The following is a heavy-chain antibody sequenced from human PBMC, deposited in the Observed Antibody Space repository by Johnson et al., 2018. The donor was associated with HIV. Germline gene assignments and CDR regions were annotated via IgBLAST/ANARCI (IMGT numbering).Heavy chain of an antibody. Sequence: VQLVESGGGVVQPGRSLRFSCAASGFNFSSFGMHWVRQAPGKGLEWVAFIRYDGSNKYFAASVKGRFTISRDNSKNTLYLQMNSLRAEDTAVYYCAKGGSGTTRIRAQKGAFDIWGQGTMVTVSS. CDR3: AKGGSGTTRIRAQKGAFDI. J-gene: IGHJ3*02. CDR2: IRYDGSNK. D-gene: IGHD6-19*01. V-gene: IGHV3-30*02. CDR1: GFNFSSFG.